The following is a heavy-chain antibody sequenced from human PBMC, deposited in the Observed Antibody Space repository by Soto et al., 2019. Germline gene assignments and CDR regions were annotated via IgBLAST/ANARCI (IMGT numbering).Heavy chain of an antibody. CDR2: INPNSGGT. D-gene: IGHD3-10*01. J-gene: IGHJ2*01. Sequence: ASVEVSCKASRYTFTGYYMHWVRQAPGQGLEWMGWINPNSGGTNYAQKFQGWVTMTRDTSISTAYMELSRLRSDDTALYYCARGGDSSPYFDVWGRGTLVTVS. V-gene: IGHV1-2*04. CDR1: RYTFTGYY. CDR3: ARGGDSSPYFDV.